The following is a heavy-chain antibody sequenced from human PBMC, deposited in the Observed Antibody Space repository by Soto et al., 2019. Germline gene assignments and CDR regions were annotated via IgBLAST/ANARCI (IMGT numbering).Heavy chain of an antibody. V-gene: IGHV4-4*02. CDR1: GGSMSSSNW. J-gene: IGHJ6*02. D-gene: IGHD3-10*01. CDR3: ARGFRRAIEMTYYYYGIDV. Sequence: PSESLSLTCAVSGGSMSSSNWWSWVRQPPGKGLEWIGEIYHSGSTNYNPSLKSRVTISVDKSKNQFSLKLSSVTAADTAVYYCARGFRRAIEMTYYYYGIDVWGQGTTVTVSS. CDR2: IYHSGST.